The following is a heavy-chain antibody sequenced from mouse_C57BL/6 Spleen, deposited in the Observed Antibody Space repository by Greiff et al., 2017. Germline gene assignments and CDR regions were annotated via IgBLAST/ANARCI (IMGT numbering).Heavy chain of an antibody. J-gene: IGHJ2*01. V-gene: IGHV1-59*01. CDR2: IDPSDSYT. Sequence: QVQLQQSGAELVRPGTSVKLSCKASGYTFTSYWMHWVKQRPGQGLEWIGVIDPSDSYTNYNQKFKGKATLTVDTSSSTAYMQLSSLTSEDSAVYCYARYGYFSYWGQGTTLTVAS. D-gene: IGHD2-2*01. CDR3: ARYGYFSY. CDR1: GYTFTSYW.